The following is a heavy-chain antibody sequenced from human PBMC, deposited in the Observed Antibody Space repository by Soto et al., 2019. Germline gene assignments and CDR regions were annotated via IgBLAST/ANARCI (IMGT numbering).Heavy chain of an antibody. CDR1: GYTFTSYG. CDR2: ISAYNGNT. J-gene: IGHJ4*02. V-gene: IGHV1-18*04. CDR3: ARYDYVWGSSDY. Sequence: ASVKVSCKASGYTFTSYGISWVRQAPGQGLEWVGWISAYNGNTNYAQKLRGRVTMTTDTSTSTAYMELRSLRSDDTAVYYCARYDYVWGSSDYWGQGTLVTVSS. D-gene: IGHD3-16*01.